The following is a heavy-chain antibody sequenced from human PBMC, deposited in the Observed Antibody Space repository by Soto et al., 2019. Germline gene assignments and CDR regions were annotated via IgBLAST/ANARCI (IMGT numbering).Heavy chain of an antibody. CDR1: GFTFSSYS. CDR2: ISSSSSYI. J-gene: IGHJ5*02. CDR3: ARAKSSGWYLGWFDP. Sequence: EVQLVESGGGLVQPGGSLRLSCAASGFTFSSYSMNWVRQAPGKGLEWVSSISSSSSYIYYADSVKGRFTISRDNAKNSLYLQMNSLRAEDTAVYYCARAKSSGWYLGWFDPWGQGTLVTVSS. V-gene: IGHV3-21*01. D-gene: IGHD6-19*01.